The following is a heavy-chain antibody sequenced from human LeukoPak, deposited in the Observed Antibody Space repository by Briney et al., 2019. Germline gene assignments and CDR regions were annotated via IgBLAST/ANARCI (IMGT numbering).Heavy chain of an antibody. D-gene: IGHD3-3*01. J-gene: IGHJ5*02. V-gene: IGHV4-59*12. CDR2: IYYNGNT. CDR3: ARVEPYYDFWSGYFSSWFDP. Sequence: SETLSLTCSVSDGSINSYYWNWIRRPPGKGLEWIGYIYYNGNTNYSPSLKSRVTISVDTSKNQFSLKLSSVTAADTAVYYCARVEPYYDFWSGYFSSWFDPWGQGTLVTVSS. CDR1: DGSINSYY.